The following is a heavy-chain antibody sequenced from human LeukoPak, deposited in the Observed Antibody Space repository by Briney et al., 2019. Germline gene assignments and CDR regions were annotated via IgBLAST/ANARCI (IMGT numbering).Heavy chain of an antibody. CDR3: ARGLSYAVAYGDY. CDR1: GFIFSDYW. CDR2: INRDGTGT. V-gene: IGHV3-74*01. D-gene: IGHD6-19*01. J-gene: IGHJ4*02. Sequence: GGSLRLSCAPSGFIFSDYWFHWVRQTPGQGLVWVAAINRDGTGTSHADSVRGRFTVSRDNAKNTLYLQLNSLRADDTAVYYCARGLSYAVAYGDYWGQGTLVTVSS.